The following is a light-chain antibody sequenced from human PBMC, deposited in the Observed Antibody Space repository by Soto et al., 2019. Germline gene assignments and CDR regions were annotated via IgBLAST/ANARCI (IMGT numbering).Light chain of an antibody. J-gene: IGLJ3*02. V-gene: IGLV1-44*01. CDR3: AAWDDDLNGPL. CDR2: SDD. CDR1: NSNIGRYS. Sequence: QSALTQPPSLSGTPGQRVTISCSGSNSNIGRYSVNWYQHFPGTAPKILIYSDDERPSGVRDRFSGSKSGTSASLAISGLQSEDEAEYYCAAWDDDLNGPLFGGGTQLTVL.